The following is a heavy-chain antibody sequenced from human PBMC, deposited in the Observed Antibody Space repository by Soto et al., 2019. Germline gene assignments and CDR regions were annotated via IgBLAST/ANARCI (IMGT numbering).Heavy chain of an antibody. CDR2: MFYTGST. CDR1: GGSISSGGYY. J-gene: IGHJ4*02. D-gene: IGHD3-9*01. V-gene: IGHV4-31*03. CDR3: ARESNDILTGYRAGYFDY. Sequence: QVQLQESGPGLVKPSQTLSLTCTVSGGSISSGGYYWSWIRQHPGKGLEWIGYMFYTGSTYYNPSLKSRVIISVDTSKNQFSLKLSSVTAADTAVYYCARESNDILTGYRAGYFDYWGQGTRVTVSS.